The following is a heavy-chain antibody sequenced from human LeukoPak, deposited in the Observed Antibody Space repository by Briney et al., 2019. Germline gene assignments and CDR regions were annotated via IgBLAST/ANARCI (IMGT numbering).Heavy chain of an antibody. CDR1: GFTFSSYS. CDR3: AKVLGYCSSTSCSSWYFDY. J-gene: IGHJ4*02. CDR2: ISSSSSYI. D-gene: IGHD2-2*01. V-gene: IGHV3-21*04. Sequence: GGSLRLSCAASGFTFSSYSMNWVRQAPGKGPEWVSSISSSSSYIYYADSVKGRFTISRDNSKNTLYLQMNSLRAEDTAVYYCAKVLGYCSSTSCSSWYFDYWGQGTLVTVSS.